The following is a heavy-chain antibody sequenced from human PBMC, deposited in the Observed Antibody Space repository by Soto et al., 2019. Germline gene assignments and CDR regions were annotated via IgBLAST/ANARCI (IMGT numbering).Heavy chain of an antibody. J-gene: IGHJ6*02. CDR1: GGSISSSSYY. D-gene: IGHD5-18*01. CDR2: IYYSGST. V-gene: IGHV4-39*01. Sequence: PSETLSLTCTVSGGSISSSSYYWGWIRQPPGKGLEWIGSIYYSGSTDYNPSLKSRVTISVDTSKNQFSLKLSSVTAADTAVYYCARHVTAIDNYGMDVWGQGTTVTVSS. CDR3: ARHVTAIDNYGMDV.